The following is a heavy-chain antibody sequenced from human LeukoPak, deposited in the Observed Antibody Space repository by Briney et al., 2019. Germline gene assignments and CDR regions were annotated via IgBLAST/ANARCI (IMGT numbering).Heavy chain of an antibody. CDR2: IYTSGST. D-gene: IGHD6-13*01. V-gene: IGHV4-4*07. Sequence: SETLSLTCTVSGGSISSYYWSWIRQPAGKGLEWIGRIYTSGSTNYNPSLKSRVTMSVDTSKNQLSLKLSSVTAADTAVYYCARDAAAGTSIDYLDYWGQGTLVTVSS. J-gene: IGHJ4*02. CDR1: GGSISSYY. CDR3: ARDAAAGTSIDYLDY.